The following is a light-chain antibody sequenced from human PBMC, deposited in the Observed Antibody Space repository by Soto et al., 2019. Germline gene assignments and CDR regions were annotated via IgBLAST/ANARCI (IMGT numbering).Light chain of an antibody. Sequence: SALTQPASVSGSPRQSITISCTGTSSDVGDYNYVSWYQQHPGKAPKLMIFEVSNRPSGVYNRFSGSKSGNTASLTISGLQAEDEADYFCPSYTGISTYVFGTGTKVTVL. CDR1: SSDVGDYNY. CDR3: PSYTGISTYV. CDR2: EVS. J-gene: IGLJ1*01. V-gene: IGLV2-14*01.